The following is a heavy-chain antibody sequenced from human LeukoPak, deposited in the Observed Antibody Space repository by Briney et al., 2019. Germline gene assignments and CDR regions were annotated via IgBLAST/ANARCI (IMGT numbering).Heavy chain of an antibody. CDR1: GGSISSSSYY. D-gene: IGHD4-17*01. Sequence: PSETLSLTCTVSGGSISSSSYYWGWIRQPPGKGLEWIGSIYYSGSTYYNPSLKSRVTISVDKSKNQFSLKLSSVTAADTAVYYCARTLLDYGDYSLWLWGQGTLVTVSS. V-gene: IGHV4-39*07. CDR2: IYYSGST. CDR3: ARTLLDYGDYSLWL. J-gene: IGHJ4*02.